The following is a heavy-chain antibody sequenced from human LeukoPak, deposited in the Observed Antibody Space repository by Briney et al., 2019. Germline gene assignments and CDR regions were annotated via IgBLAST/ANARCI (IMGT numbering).Heavy chain of an antibody. CDR3: AKVVEWELLPDY. J-gene: IGHJ4*02. CDR1: TFTVSTNY. CDR2: IYTGGSP. D-gene: IGHD1-26*01. Sequence: GGSLRLSCAASTFTVSTNYMTWVRQAPGKGLEWVSMIYTGGSPYYADSVKGRFTISRDNSKKTLYLQMNSLRAEDTAVYYCAKVVEWELLPDYWGQGTLVTVSS. V-gene: IGHV3-66*01.